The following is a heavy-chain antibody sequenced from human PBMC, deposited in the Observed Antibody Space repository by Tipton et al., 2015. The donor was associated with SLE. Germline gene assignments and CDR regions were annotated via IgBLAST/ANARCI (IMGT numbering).Heavy chain of an antibody. Sequence: QLVQSGAEVKKPGASVKVSCKASGYTFTNYVISWVRQAPGQGLEWMGIINPSGGSTSYAQKFQGRVTMTRDTSTSTVYMELSSLRSEDTAVYYCAREGEAARQGTYFDLWGRGTLVTVSS. CDR3: AREGEAARQGTYFDL. V-gene: IGHV1-46*01. CDR1: GYTFTNYV. D-gene: IGHD6-6*01. J-gene: IGHJ2*01. CDR2: INPSGGST.